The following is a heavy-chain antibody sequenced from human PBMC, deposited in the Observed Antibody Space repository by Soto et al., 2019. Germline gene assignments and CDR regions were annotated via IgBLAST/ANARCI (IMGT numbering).Heavy chain of an antibody. CDR3: VQSRCGGDCLRSYPYHYSYGVDV. J-gene: IGHJ6*02. CDR1: GFSLRTSGVG. V-gene: IGHV2-5*02. D-gene: IGHD2-21*02. CDR2: IYWDHDK. Sequence: QITLKESGPMLVKATQTLTLTCTFSGFSLRTSGVGVGWIRQPPGKTLEWVALIYWDHDKRYRPSLMSRLTLTQIPAEHRVVMALTNVGPEDTAKYYSVQSRCGGDCLRSYPYHYSYGVDVWGQGTTVTVSS.